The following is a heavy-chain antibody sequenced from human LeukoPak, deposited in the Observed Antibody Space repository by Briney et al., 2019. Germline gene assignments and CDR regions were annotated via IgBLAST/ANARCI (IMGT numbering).Heavy chain of an antibody. Sequence: GESLKISCKGSGYSFTSYWIGWLRQMPGKGLEWMGIIYPGDSDTRYSPSFQGQVTISADKSISTAYLQWSSLKASDTAMYYCARQGIAVAPFDAFDIWGQGTMVTVSS. CDR1: GYSFTSYW. D-gene: IGHD6-19*01. CDR2: IYPGDSDT. J-gene: IGHJ3*02. CDR3: ARQGIAVAPFDAFDI. V-gene: IGHV5-51*01.